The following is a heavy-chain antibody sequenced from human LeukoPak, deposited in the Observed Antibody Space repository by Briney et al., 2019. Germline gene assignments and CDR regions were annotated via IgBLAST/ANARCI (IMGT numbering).Heavy chain of an antibody. CDR1: GYTFTSYY. J-gene: IGHJ4*02. Sequence: GASVKVSCKASGYTFTSYYMHWVRQAPGQGLEWMGWINPNSGGTNYAQKFQGRVTMTRDTFISTAYMELSRLRSDDTAVYYCARSRDSSGDTQFDFWGQGTLVTVSS. D-gene: IGHD3-22*01. CDR2: INPNSGGT. CDR3: ARSRDSSGDTQFDF. V-gene: IGHV1-2*02.